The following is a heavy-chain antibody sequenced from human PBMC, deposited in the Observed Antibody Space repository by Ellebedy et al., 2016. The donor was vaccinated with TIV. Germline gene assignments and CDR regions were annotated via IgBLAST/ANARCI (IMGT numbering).Heavy chain of an antibody. CDR3: ARGMATIFGAFEY. V-gene: IGHV4-4*02. J-gene: IGHJ4*02. CDR2: IYHRGGT. Sequence: MPSETLSLTCAVSGGSISSNNWWSWVRQPPGKGLEWIGEIYHRGGTNYNPSLKSRVTISVDKSTNQFSLKLNSVTAADTAVYYCARGMATIFGAFEYWGQGSLVTVSS. CDR1: GGSISSNNW. D-gene: IGHD5-24*01.